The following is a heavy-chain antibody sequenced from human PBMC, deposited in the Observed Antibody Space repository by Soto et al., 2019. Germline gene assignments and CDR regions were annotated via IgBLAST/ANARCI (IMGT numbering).Heavy chain of an antibody. V-gene: IGHV4-4*07. CDR2: IYSSGST. D-gene: IGHD6-13*01. J-gene: IGHJ6*04. CDR1: GGSISGYY. Sequence: QVQLQESGPGLVKPSETLSLTCNVSGGSISGYYCTWIRQPAGKGLEWLGRIYSSGSTDYNASLTSRVTMSVDTSKNQLSLKLSSVTAADTAVYYCARDSSTWHNAMDVWGEGTTVTVSS. CDR3: ARDSSTWHNAMDV.